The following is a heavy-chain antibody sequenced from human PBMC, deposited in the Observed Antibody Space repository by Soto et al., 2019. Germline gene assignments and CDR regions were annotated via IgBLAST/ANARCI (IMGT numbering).Heavy chain of an antibody. Sequence: PGGSLRLSCAASGFTFSNSWMGWVRQAPGRGLEWVANIKQDGSQTPYAASVRGRFAISRDNSRDTLYLHMRGLKVEDTAVFVCARESTYLRHYDAWGPGTLVTVSS. V-gene: IGHV3-7*01. CDR1: GFTFSNSW. CDR2: IKQDGSQT. D-gene: IGHD3-9*01. CDR3: ARESTYLRHYDA. J-gene: IGHJ5*02.